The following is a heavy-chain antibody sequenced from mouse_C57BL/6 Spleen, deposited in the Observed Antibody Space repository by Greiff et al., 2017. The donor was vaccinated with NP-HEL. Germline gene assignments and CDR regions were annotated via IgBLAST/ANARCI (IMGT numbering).Heavy chain of an antibody. CDR3: TRGDYGSSYGYFDV. Sequence: DVMLVESGEGLVKPGGSLKLSCAASGFTFSSYAMSWVRQTPEKRLEWVAYISSGGDYIYYADTVKGRFTLSRDNARNTLYLQKSSLKSEDTAMYDCTRGDYGSSYGYFDVWGTGTTVTVSS. CDR2: ISSGGDYI. V-gene: IGHV5-9-1*02. J-gene: IGHJ1*03. D-gene: IGHD1-1*01. CDR1: GFTFSSYA.